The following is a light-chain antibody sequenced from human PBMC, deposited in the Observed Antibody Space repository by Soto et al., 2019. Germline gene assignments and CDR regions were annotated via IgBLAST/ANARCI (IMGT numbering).Light chain of an antibody. CDR3: CSYAGSYTWV. V-gene: IGLV2-11*01. Sequence: QSALTQPRSVSGSPXQSVTISCTGTSSDVGGYNYVSWYQQHPGKAPKLMIYDVSKRPSGVPDRFSGSKSGNTASLTISGLQAEDEADYYCCSYAGSYTWVFGTGTKLTVL. CDR2: DVS. J-gene: IGLJ1*01. CDR1: SSDVGGYNY.